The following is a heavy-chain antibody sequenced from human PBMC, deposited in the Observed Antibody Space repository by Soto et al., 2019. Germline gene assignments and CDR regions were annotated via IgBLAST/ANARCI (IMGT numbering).Heavy chain of an antibody. D-gene: IGHD4-17*01. CDR3: ANIPIMTEVTHYFDS. CDR1: GFSFSSYA. V-gene: IGHV3-23*01. CDR2: IRAGAGRT. Sequence: GGSLRLSCGASGFSFSSYAMSWVRQAPGKGLEWVSSIRAGAGRTFYAESVKGRFTISRDDSESALFLQMSSLRAEDTAVYYCANIPIMTEVTHYFDSRGQGTLVPVSS. J-gene: IGHJ4*02.